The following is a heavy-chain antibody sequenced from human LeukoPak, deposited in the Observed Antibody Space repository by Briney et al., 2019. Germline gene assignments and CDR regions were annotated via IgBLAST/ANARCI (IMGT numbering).Heavy chain of an antibody. CDR1: GGSISSYY. D-gene: IGHD2-15*01. J-gene: IGHJ5*02. Sequence: PSETLSLTCTVSGGSISSYYWSWIRQPPGKGLEGIGYIYYSRSTNYNTSLKSRVTISVDTFKKQFSYNLISVTAADTAVYFCARGRGGGGSSNNWFDPWGQGTLVTVSS. V-gene: IGHV4-59*12. CDR2: IYYSRST. CDR3: ARGRGGGGSSNNWFDP.